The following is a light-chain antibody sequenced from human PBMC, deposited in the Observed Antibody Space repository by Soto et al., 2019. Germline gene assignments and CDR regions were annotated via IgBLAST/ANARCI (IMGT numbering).Light chain of an antibody. Sequence: DIQMTQSPSFVSASVGDTVTITCRASQDISNWLAWYQQKPGKAPTFLIFAASNLHSGVPSRFSGSGSETDFTLTISSLQPEDFATYYCQQADTFPLTFGGGTKVEIK. V-gene: IGKV1-12*01. J-gene: IGKJ4*01. CDR2: AAS. CDR1: QDISNW. CDR3: QQADTFPLT.